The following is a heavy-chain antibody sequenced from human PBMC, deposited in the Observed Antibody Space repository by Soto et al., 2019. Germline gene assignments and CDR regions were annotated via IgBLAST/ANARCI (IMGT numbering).Heavy chain of an antibody. CDR2: IIPIFGTA. V-gene: IGHV1-69*01. J-gene: IGHJ6*02. D-gene: IGHD2-15*01. CDR3: ARSQGGSSSLDIYYYYYYGMDV. CDR1: GGTFSSYA. Sequence: QVQLVQSGAEVKKPGSSVKVSCKAPGGTFSSYAISWVRQAPGQGLEWMGGIIPIFGTAKYAQKFQGRVTITAHESTSTGYMELSSLRSEDTAVYYCARSQGGSSSLDIYYYYYYGMDVWGQGTTVTVS.